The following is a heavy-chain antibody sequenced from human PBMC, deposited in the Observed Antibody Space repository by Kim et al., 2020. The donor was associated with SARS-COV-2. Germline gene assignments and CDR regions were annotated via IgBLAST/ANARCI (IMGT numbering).Heavy chain of an antibody. CDR1: GFTFSSFV. J-gene: IGHJ4*02. D-gene: IGHD6-19*01. CDR3: AGDRSGWYKADY. V-gene: IGHV3-30*03. Sequence: GGSLRLSCAVSGFTFSSFVMHWVRQAPGKGLEWVALISYDGSNKYYADPVKGRFTISRDNSKNTLYLQMNSLRAEDTAVYFCAGDRSGWYKADYWGQGTPVTVSS. CDR2: ISYDGSNK.